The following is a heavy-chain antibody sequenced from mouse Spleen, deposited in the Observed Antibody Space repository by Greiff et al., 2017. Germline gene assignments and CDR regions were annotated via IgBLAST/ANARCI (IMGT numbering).Heavy chain of an antibody. V-gene: IGHV1-15*01. CDR3: TSLSTMITTWSDY. CDR2: IDPETGGT. Sequence: QVQLQQSGAELVRPGASVTLSCKASGYTFTDYEMHWVKQTPVHGLEWIGAIDPETGGTAYNQKFKGKAILTADKSSSTAYMELRSLTSEDSAVYYCTSLSTMITTWSDYWGQGTTLTVSS. J-gene: IGHJ2*01. D-gene: IGHD2-4*01. CDR1: GYTFTDYE.